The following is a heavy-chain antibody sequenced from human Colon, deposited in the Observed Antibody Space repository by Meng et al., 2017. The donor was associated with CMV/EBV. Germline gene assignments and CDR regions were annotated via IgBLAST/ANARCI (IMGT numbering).Heavy chain of an antibody. J-gene: IGHJ6*02. CDR1: GFTFSSYA. CDR2: ISATGDNT. V-gene: IGHV3-23*01. CDR3: ARDFSLDRYGMDV. Sequence: GESLKISCTASGFTFSSYAMSWVRQAPGKGLEWVSGISATGDNTYYADSVKGRFTISRDNSKNTLYLQMNSLRAEDTAVYYCARDFSLDRYGMDVWGQGTTVTVSS.